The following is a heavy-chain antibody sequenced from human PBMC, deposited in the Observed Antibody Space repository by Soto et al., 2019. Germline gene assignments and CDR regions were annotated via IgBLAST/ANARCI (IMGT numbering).Heavy chain of an antibody. CDR1: GASVSSNSAA. D-gene: IGHD1-1*01. J-gene: IGHJ3*02. V-gene: IGHV6-1*01. Sequence: PSQTLSLTCASSGASVSSNSAAWHWIRQSPSRGLEWLGRIYYRSKWYNDYALSVRSRMTIKPDTSKNQFSLQLNSVTPEDTAMYYCAKLNSWKDAFDIWGQGTMVTVSS. CDR3: AKLNSWKDAFDI. CDR2: IYYRSKWYN.